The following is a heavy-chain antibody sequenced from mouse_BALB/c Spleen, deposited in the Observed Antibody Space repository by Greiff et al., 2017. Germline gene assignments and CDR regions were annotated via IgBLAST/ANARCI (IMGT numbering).Heavy chain of an antibody. V-gene: IGHV1-69*01. J-gene: IGHJ3*01. CDR2: IDTSDSYT. D-gene: IGHD2-1*01. CDR3: ARDYGNPAWFAY. Sequence: VKLQQPGAELVMPGASVKMSCKASGYTFTDYWMHWVKQRPGQGLEWIGAIDTSDSYTSYNQKFKGKATLTVDESSSTAYMQLSSLTSEDSAVYYCARDYGNPAWFAYWGQGTLVTVSA. CDR1: GYTFTDYW.